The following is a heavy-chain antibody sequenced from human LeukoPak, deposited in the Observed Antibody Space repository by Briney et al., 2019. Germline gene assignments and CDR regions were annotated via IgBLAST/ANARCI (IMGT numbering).Heavy chain of an antibody. CDR2: ISAYNGNT. Sequence: GASVKVSCKASGYTFTSYVISWGRQAPGQGLEWMGWISAYNGNTNYAQKLQGRVTMTTDTSTSTAYMELRSLRSDDTAVYYCARAYCSGGSCYSFYYYYMDVWGKGTTVTVSS. V-gene: IGHV1-18*01. CDR1: GYTFTSYV. J-gene: IGHJ6*03. D-gene: IGHD2-15*01. CDR3: ARAYCSGGSCYSFYYYYMDV.